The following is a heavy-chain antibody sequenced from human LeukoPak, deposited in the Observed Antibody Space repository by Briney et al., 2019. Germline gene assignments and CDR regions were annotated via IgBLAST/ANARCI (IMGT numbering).Heavy chain of an antibody. D-gene: IGHD5-12*01. CDR1: GFTFSDYY. CDR3: ARDPERWLRMGYFDY. CDR2: ISSSGSTI. V-gene: IGHV3-11*01. Sequence: GGSLRLSCAASGFTFSDYYMSWIRQAPGKGLEWVSYISSSGSTIYYADSVKGRFTISRDNAKNSLYLQMNSLRAEDTAVYYCARDPERWLRMGYFDYWGQGTLVTVSS. J-gene: IGHJ4*02.